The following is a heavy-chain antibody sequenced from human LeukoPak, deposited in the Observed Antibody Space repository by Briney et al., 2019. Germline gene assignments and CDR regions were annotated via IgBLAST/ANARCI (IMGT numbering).Heavy chain of an antibody. V-gene: IGHV3-74*01. Sequence: GGSLRLSCAASGFTFSSYAISWVRQAPGKGLMWVSRINSDGSSTSYADSVKGRFTISRDNAKNTLYLQMNSLRAEDTAVFYCARVGQAGYVGYPLDYRGQGTLVTVSS. CDR3: ARVGQAGYVGYPLDY. D-gene: IGHD5-12*01. CDR1: GFTFSSYA. J-gene: IGHJ4*02. CDR2: INSDGSST.